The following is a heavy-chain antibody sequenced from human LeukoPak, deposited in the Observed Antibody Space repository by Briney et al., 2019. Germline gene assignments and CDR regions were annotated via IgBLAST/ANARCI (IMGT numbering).Heavy chain of an antibody. D-gene: IGHD3-22*01. CDR3: ARHYYDSSGYSVGSDY. CDR2: IYYSGST. V-gene: IGHV4-31*03. CDR1: GGSISSGGYY. J-gene: IGHJ4*02. Sequence: SETLSLTCTVSGGSISSGGYYWSWIRQHPGKGLEWIGYIYYSGSTYYNPSLKSRVTISVDTSKNQFSLKLSSVTAADTAVYYCARHYYDSSGYSVGSDYWGQGTLVTVSS.